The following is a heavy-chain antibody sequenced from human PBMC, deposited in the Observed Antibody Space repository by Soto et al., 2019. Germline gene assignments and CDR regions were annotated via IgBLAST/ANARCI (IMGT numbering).Heavy chain of an antibody. D-gene: IGHD7-27*01. Sequence: LSLTCTVSGGSISSYYWSWIRQPAGKELEWVGRMYNTGSTNYNPSLKSRVTMSVDTSKRQISLKLSSVTAADTAVYYCARELPNFRVNWFDPWGQGTLVT. CDR3: ARELPNFRVNWFDP. CDR1: GGSISSYY. J-gene: IGHJ5*02. CDR2: MYNTGST. V-gene: IGHV4-4*07.